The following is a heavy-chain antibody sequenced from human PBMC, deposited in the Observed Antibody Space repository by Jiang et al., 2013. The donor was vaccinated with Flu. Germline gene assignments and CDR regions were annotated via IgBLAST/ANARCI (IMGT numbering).Heavy chain of an antibody. J-gene: IGHJ4*02. CDR3: AKDASDGDGYNREFDH. CDR1: GFSVSTNY. Sequence: VQLLESGGGLVQPGGPLRLSCAASGFSVSTNYMSWVRQAPGKGLEWVSVIYTGDKTYYADSVKGGFTISRDKSQNTLYLQMNSLRAEDTAVYYCAKDASDGDGYNREFDHWGQGTLVTVSS. D-gene: IGHD5-24*01. CDR2: IYTGDKT. V-gene: IGHV3-66*01.